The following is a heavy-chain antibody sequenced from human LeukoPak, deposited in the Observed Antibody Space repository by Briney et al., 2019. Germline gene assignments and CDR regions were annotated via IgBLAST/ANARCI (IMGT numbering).Heavy chain of an antibody. V-gene: IGHV1-69*05. D-gene: IGHD2-2*01. J-gene: IGHJ3*02. Sequence: SVKVSCKASGGTFSSYAISWVRQAPGQGLEWMGGIIPIFGTANYAQKFQGRVTITTDESTSTAYMELSSLRSEDTAVYYCASTAAHAFDIWGQGTMVTVSS. CDR2: IIPIFGTA. CDR1: GGTFSSYA. CDR3: ASTAAHAFDI.